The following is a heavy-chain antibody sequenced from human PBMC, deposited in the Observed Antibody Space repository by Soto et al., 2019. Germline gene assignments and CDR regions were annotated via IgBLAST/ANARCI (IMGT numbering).Heavy chain of an antibody. J-gene: IGHJ6*02. Sequence: SENLPHTCAVYGGSFSGYYWTWIRQPPGKGLEWIGDINLSGSTNYNSSLQSRVTMSVDTSQNQVSLTLNSVTAADTAVYYCARGPAARGYRPHYYYYYVIDVWGQGNTVTV. V-gene: IGHV4-34*01. CDR2: INLSGST. D-gene: IGHD3-16*02. CDR3: ARGPAARGYRPHYYYYYVIDV. CDR1: GGSFSGYY.